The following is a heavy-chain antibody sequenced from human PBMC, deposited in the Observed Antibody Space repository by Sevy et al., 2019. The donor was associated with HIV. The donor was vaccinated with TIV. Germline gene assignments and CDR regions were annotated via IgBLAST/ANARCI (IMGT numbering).Heavy chain of an antibody. J-gene: IGHJ4*02. Sequence: GGSLRLSCAASGFTFSNFGMHWVRQVPGKGLEWVTFIRYDGSDKYYAASVKGRFTISRDDSKNTLYLQMDSLRAEDTAIYYCAKDLAGPGRRYFEYWGQGTLVTVSS. CDR2: IRYDGSDK. V-gene: IGHV3-30*02. D-gene: IGHD6-13*01. CDR1: GFTFSNFG. CDR3: AKDLAGPGRRYFEY.